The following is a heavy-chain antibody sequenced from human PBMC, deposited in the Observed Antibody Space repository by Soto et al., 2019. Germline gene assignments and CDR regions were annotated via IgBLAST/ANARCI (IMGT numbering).Heavy chain of an antibody. V-gene: IGHV3-33*01. Sequence: QVQLVESGGGVVQPGRSLRLSCAASGFTFSSYGMHCARQAPGNGLEWVEVIWHDGSNKYYADSVKGRFTISKDNSKNTLHLQMNSLRGDDTAVYYCARDVMVTAMVMWYFDLWGRGPLVTVSS. D-gene: IGHD2-21*02. J-gene: IGHJ2*01. CDR3: ARDVMVTAMVMWYFDL. CDR2: IWHDGSNK. CDR1: GFTFSSYG.